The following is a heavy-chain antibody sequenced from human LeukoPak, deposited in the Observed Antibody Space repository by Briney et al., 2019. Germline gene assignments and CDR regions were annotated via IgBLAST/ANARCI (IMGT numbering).Heavy chain of an antibody. CDR2: ISSSSGSTI. J-gene: IGHJ3*02. CDR1: GFTLSSYA. D-gene: IGHD3-16*02. Sequence: PGGSLRLSCAASGFTLSSYAMSWVRQAPGKGLEWVSSISSSSGSTIYYADSVKGRFTISRDNAKNSLYLQMNSLRAEDTAVYYCARGPFGLSSPNDAFDIWGQGTMVTVSS. CDR3: ARGPFGLSSPNDAFDI. V-gene: IGHV3-21*04.